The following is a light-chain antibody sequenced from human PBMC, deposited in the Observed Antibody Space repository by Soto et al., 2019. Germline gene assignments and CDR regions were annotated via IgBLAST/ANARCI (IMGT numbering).Light chain of an antibody. CDR3: QQYHNYWT. J-gene: IGKJ1*01. CDR1: QSISSY. CDR2: AAS. V-gene: IGKV1-39*01. Sequence: DIQMTQSPSSLSASVGDRVTITCRASQSISSYLNWYQQKPGKAPKLLIYAASSLQSGVPSRFSGGGSGTDFTLTISSLQPEDFATYYCQQYHNYWTFGQGTKVDIK.